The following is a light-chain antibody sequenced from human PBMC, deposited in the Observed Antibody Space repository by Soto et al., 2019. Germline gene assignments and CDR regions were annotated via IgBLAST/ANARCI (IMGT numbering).Light chain of an antibody. V-gene: IGLV1-40*01. J-gene: IGLJ1*01. CDR2: GDS. CDR1: GSNIGAGYD. CDR3: QSYDSTLDARYV. Sequence: QSVLTQPPSVSGAPGQRVTISCTGSGSNIGAGYDVHWYQHRPGTAPKLLVFGDSHRHSGVPVRFSGSKSGTSASLAITGLQAEDDGDYYCQSYDSTLDARYVFGTGTKLTV.